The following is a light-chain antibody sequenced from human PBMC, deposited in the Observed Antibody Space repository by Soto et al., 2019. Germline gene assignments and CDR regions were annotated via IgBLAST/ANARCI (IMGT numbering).Light chain of an antibody. Sequence: QSALTQPPSASGSPGQSVTISCTGTSSDIGGYNYVSWYQQYPGKAPKLMIYEVSKRPSGVPDRFSGSKSGNTASLTVSGLQAEDEADYYCTSYVGSDIWVFGGGTQLTVL. CDR3: TSYVGSDIWV. V-gene: IGLV2-8*01. J-gene: IGLJ3*02. CDR2: EVS. CDR1: SSDIGGYNY.